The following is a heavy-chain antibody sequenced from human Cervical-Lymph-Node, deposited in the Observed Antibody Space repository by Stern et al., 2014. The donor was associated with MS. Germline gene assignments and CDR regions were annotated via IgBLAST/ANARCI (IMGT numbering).Heavy chain of an antibody. J-gene: IGHJ2*01. CDR2: IIPMFGIS. Sequence: QVQLVDSGAEVKKPGSSVKVSCKASGGTLSTYGFSWVRQAPGPGLEWIGGIIPMFGISNSAQKFQGRVTITADESTSTAYMELSSLRSDDTAVYYCARYRSAVDWYFDLWGRGTLVTVSS. CDR1: GGTLSTYG. D-gene: IGHD3-10*01. V-gene: IGHV1-69*01. CDR3: ARYRSAVDWYFDL.